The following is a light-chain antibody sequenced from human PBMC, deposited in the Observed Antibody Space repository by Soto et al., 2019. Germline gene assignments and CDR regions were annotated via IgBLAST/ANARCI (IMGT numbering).Light chain of an antibody. CDR3: QQYDSSPWT. J-gene: IGKJ1*01. CDR2: AAR. CDR1: QSISGTY. Sequence: EIVLTQSPGTLSLPPGERATLSCRASQSISGTYLAWYQQKRGQAPRLLIYAARSRATGIPDRFSGSGSGTDFSLTISRLEPEDFAVYYCQQYDSSPWTFGQGTKVDI. V-gene: IGKV3-20*01.